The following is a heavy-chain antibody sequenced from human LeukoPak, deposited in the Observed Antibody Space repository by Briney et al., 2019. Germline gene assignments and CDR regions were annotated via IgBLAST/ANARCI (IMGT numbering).Heavy chain of an antibody. CDR1: GGSFSGYY. J-gene: IGHJ5*02. D-gene: IGHD5-18*01. CDR3: ARGREETRSQYSYGNWFDP. V-gene: IGHV4-34*09. Sequence: SETLSLTCAVYGGSFSGYYWSWTRQPPGKGLEWIGEINHSGSTNYNPSLKSRVTISVDTSKNQFSLKLSSVTAADTAVYYCARGREETRSQYSYGNWFDPWGQGTLVTVSS. CDR2: INHSGST.